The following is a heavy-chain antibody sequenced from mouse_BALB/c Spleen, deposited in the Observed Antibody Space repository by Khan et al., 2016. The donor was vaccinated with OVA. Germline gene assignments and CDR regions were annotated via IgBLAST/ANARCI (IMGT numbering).Heavy chain of an antibody. Sequence: EVQLQESGPSLVKPSQTLSLTCSVTGDSITSGYWNWIRKFPENKLEYMGYIIYTGYTYYNPSPQSRNSITRHTSNNQSYLQLQSLTVEYTTTYYCSRATYRYSFVYWGQGTLVTVSA. CDR2: IIYTGYT. D-gene: IGHD2-12*01. J-gene: IGHJ3*01. V-gene: IGHV3-8*02. CDR3: SRATYRYSFVY. CDR1: GDSITSGY.